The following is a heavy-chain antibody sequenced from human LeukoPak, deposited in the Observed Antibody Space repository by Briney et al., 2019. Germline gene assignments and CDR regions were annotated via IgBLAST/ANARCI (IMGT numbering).Heavy chain of an antibody. CDR1: GFTFSSYE. V-gene: IGHV3-48*03. CDR3: ARYSSARYGMDV. CDR2: ISSSGSTI. Sequence: GVSLRLSCAASGFTFSSYEMNWVRQAPGKGRKWVSYISSSGSTIYYADSVKGRFTISRDNAKNSLYLQMSSLRAEDTAVYYCARYSSARYGMDVWGQGTTVTVSS. D-gene: IGHD6-19*01. J-gene: IGHJ6*02.